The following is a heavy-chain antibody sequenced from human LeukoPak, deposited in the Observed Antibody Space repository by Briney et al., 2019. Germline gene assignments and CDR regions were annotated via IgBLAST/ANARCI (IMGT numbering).Heavy chain of an antibody. CDR2: ISYDGSNK. D-gene: IGHD4/OR15-4a*01. V-gene: IGHV3-30-3*01. Sequence: GGSLRLSCAASGFTFSSYAMHWVRQAPGKGLEWVAVISYDGSNKYYADSVKGRFTISRENSKNTLYLQMNSLRTDDTAVYYCAKDLDYQLLYDFDYWGQGTLVTVSS. CDR1: GFTFSSYA. CDR3: AKDLDYQLLYDFDY. J-gene: IGHJ4*02.